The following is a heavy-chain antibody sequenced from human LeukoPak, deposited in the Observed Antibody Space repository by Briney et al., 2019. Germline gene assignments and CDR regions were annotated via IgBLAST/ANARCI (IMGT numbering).Heavy chain of an antibody. J-gene: IGHJ4*02. CDR1: GFTFSSYG. CDR2: IRYDGSNK. D-gene: IGHD6-13*01. CDR3: ARAGSSWYDY. Sequence: PGGSLRLSCAASGFTFSSYGMHWVRQAPGKGLEWVAFIRYDGSNKYYADSVKGRFTISRDNSKNTLYLQMNSLRAEDTAVYYCARAGSSWYDYWGQGTLVTVSS. V-gene: IGHV3-30*02.